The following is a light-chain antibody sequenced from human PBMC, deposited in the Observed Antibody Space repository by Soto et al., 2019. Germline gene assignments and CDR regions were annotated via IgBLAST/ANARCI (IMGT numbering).Light chain of an antibody. CDR3: QSYDGSNPDVV. CDR1: SGSIATNY. CDR2: EDT. J-gene: IGLJ2*01. Sequence: NFMLTQPHSVSESPGKTVTISCTGSSGSIATNYVQWYQQRPGSAPTTVIYEDTQRPSGVPERFSGCIDSSSNSASLTISGLKTEDEADYYCQSYDGSNPDVVFGGGTKLTVL. V-gene: IGLV6-57*02.